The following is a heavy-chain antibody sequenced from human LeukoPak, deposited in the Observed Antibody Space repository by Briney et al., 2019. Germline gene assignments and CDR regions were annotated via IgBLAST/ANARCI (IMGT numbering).Heavy chain of an antibody. CDR3: ARDRRDSNAFDI. CDR1: GGSISSYY. V-gene: IGHV4-4*07. Sequence: SETLSLTCAVSGGSISSYYWSWIRQPAGKGLEWIGRIYTSGSTNYNPSLKSRVTMSVDTSKNQFSLKLSSVTAADTAVYYCARDRRDSNAFDIWGQGTMVTVSS. D-gene: IGHD2-21*01. CDR2: IYTSGST. J-gene: IGHJ3*02.